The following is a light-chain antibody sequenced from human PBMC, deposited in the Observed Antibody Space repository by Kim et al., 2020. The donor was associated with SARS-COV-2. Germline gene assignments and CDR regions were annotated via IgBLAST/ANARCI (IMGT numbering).Light chain of an antibody. CDR3: QVWDSSSDHLVV. Sequence: SYELTQPPSVSVAPGKTARITCGGNNIGSKSVHWYQQKPGQAPVLVIYYDSDRPSGIPERFSGSNSGNTATLTISRVEAGDEADYYCQVWDSSSDHLVVFGGRT. V-gene: IGLV3-21*04. J-gene: IGLJ2*01. CDR2: YDS. CDR1: NIGSKS.